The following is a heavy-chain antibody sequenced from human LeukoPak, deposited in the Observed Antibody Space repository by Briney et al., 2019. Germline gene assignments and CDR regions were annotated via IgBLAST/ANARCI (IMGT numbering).Heavy chain of an antibody. V-gene: IGHV3-73*01. Sequence: PGGSLRLSCAASGSTFSGSAMHWVRQASGKGLEWVGHIRTKDNNYATAYAASVKGRFTISRDDSNNTAYLQMNSLKTEDTAVYYCTRLGRYYFDYWGQGTLVTVSS. CDR1: GSTFSGSA. CDR3: TRLGRYYFDY. CDR2: IRTKDNNYAT. J-gene: IGHJ4*02.